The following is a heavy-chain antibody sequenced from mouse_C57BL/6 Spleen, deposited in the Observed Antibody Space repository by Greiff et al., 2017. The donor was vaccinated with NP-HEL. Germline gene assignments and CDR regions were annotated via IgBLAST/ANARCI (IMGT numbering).Heavy chain of an antibody. V-gene: IGHV1-50*01. CDR3: ARSPVVARYFDV. CDR2: IDPSDSYT. D-gene: IGHD1-1*01. J-gene: IGHJ1*03. CDR1: GYTFTSYW. Sequence: QVQLQQPGAELVKPGASVKLSCKASGYTFTSYWMQWVKQRPGQGLEWIGEIDPSDSYTNYNQKFKGKATLTVDTSSSTAYMQLSSLTSEDSAVYYGARSPVVARYFDVWGTGTTVTVSS.